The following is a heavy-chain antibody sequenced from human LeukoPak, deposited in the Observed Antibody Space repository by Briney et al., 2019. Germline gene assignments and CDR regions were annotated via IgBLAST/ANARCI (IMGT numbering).Heavy chain of an antibody. CDR2: ISSSSSTI. CDR3: ASFNPRPYFQH. V-gene: IGHV3-11*04. Sequence: GGSLRLSCAASGFTFSDYYMSWIRQAPGKGLEWVSYISSSSSTIYYADSVKGRFTISRDNAKNSLYLQMNSLRAEDTAVYYCASFNPRPYFQHWGQGTLVTVSS. J-gene: IGHJ1*01. CDR1: GFTFSDYY.